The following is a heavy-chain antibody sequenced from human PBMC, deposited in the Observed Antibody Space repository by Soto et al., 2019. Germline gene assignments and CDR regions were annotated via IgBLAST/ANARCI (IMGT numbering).Heavy chain of an antibody. Sequence: QVQLVQSGAEVKKPGSSVKVSCKASGGTXSSYAISWVRQAPGQGLEWMGGIIPIFGTANYAQKFQGRVTITADESTSTAYMELSSLRSEDTAVYYCAXAXXVXXXXXXXXXXXHFDLWGRGTLVTVSS. J-gene: IGHJ2*01. CDR2: IIPIFGTA. V-gene: IGHV1-69*12. CDR3: AXAXXVXXXXXXXXXXXHFDL. CDR1: GGTXSSYA.